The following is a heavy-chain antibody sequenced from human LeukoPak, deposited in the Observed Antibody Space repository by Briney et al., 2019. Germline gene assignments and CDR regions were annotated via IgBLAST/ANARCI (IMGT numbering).Heavy chain of an antibody. J-gene: IGHJ4*02. CDR2: IYYSGST. D-gene: IGHD2-15*01. V-gene: IGHV4-39*01. CDR3: ARGRLLLPY. CDR1: GGSISSSSYY. Sequence: PSETLSLTCTVSGGSISSSSYYWGWIRQPPGKGLEWIGSIYYSGSTYYNPSLKSRVTISVDTSKNQFSLKLSSVTAADTAVYYCARGRLLLPYWGQGTLVTVSS.